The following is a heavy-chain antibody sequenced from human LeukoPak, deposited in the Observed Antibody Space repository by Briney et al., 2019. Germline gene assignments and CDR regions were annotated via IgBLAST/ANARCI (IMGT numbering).Heavy chain of an antibody. CDR3: ARVVLRDYYDSSGYSLDY. CDR2: INHSGST. D-gene: IGHD3-22*01. J-gene: IGHJ4*02. Sequence: PSETLSLTCAVYGGSFSGYYWSWIRQPPGKGLEWIGEINHSGSTNYNPSLKSRVTISVDTSKNQFSLKLSSVTAADTAVYYCARVVLRDYYDSSGYSLDYWGQGTLVTVSS. CDR1: GGSFSGYY. V-gene: IGHV4-34*01.